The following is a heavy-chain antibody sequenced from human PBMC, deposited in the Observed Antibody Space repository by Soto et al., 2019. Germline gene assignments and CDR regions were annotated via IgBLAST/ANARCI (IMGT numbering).Heavy chain of an antibody. CDR3: ARSYYDSSGYDGIGV. CDR2: ISDSCSNT. D-gene: IGHD3-22*01. CDR1: GSNFGSPM. Sequence: GGALGLPGPALGSNFGSPMLNWVRRAPGRGLEWVAYISDSCSNTLYADSVKGRFTVSRDTAKNSLYLQMSGLRDEDRAVYSCARSYYDSSGYDGIGVWGQGTTVHVYS. V-gene: IGHV3-48*02. J-gene: IGHJ6*01.